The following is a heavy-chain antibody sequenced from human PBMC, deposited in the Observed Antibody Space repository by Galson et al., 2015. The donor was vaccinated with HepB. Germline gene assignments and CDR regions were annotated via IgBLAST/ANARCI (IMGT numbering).Heavy chain of an antibody. CDR1: GYTFTSYG. J-gene: IGHJ5*02. CDR3: ARVRCYDFWSGYKVCVGDTNWFDP. D-gene: IGHD3-3*01. Sequence: SVKVSCKASGYTFTSYGISWVRQAPGQGLEWMGWISAYNGNTNYAQKLQGRVTMTTDTSTSTAYMELRSLRSDDTAVYYCARVRCYDFWSGYKVCVGDTNWFDPWGQGTLVTVSS. V-gene: IGHV1-18*01. CDR2: ISAYNGNT.